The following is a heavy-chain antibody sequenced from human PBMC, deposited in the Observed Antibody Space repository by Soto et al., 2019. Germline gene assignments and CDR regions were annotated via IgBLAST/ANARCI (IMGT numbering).Heavy chain of an antibody. D-gene: IGHD1-7*01. Sequence: SETLSLTCTVSSGSINSFYWAWIRQPAGKGLEWIGRIHSSGTTNYNPSLSSRVTMSVDPSKNQFSLRLTSVTAADTAVYYCARDRIIGTSYSDYWGQGILVTVSS. CDR1: SGSINSFY. J-gene: IGHJ4*02. V-gene: IGHV4-4*07. CDR2: IHSSGTT. CDR3: ARDRIIGTSYSDY.